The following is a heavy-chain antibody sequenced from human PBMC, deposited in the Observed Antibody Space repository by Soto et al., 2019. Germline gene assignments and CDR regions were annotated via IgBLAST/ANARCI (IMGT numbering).Heavy chain of an antibody. CDR1: GGSISGYNW. Sequence: QVQLQESGPGLVKPSGTLSLTCAVSGGSISGYNWWTWVRQPPGKGLEWIGEVFHSGSTNYKSSLQSRVTISVDNSKNEFSLKLSSVTAADTAVYYCATATVPGSAFDYWGQGTLVTVSS. J-gene: IGHJ4*02. CDR2: VFHSGST. D-gene: IGHD6-19*01. V-gene: IGHV4-4*02. CDR3: ATATVPGSAFDY.